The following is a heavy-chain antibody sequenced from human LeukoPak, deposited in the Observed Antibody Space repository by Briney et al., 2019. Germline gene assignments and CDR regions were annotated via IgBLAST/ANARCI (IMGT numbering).Heavy chain of an antibody. V-gene: IGHV3-48*01. D-gene: IGHD1-26*01. CDR2: ITSTSSTI. CDR3: ARDRGVGASPFDY. J-gene: IGHJ4*02. Sequence: PGGSLRLSCAASGFTFSSYTMNWVRQAPGKGLEYVSYITSTSSTIYYADSVKGRFTISRDNSKNTLYLQMNSLRAEDTAVYYCARDRGVGASPFDYWGQGTLVTVSS. CDR1: GFTFSSYT.